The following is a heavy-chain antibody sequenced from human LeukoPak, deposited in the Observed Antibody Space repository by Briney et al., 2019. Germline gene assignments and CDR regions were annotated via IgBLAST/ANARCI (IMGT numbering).Heavy chain of an antibody. CDR1: GFTFSSYS. CDR2: ISSSSSYI. J-gene: IGHJ6*02. V-gene: IGHV3-21*04. Sequence: GGSLRLSCAASGFTFSSYSMNWVRQAPGKGLEWVSSISSSSSYIYYADSVKGRFTISRDNSKNTLYLQMNSLRAEDTAVYYCAKEGFWSYYGMDVWGQGTTVTVSS. D-gene: IGHD2-8*02. CDR3: AKEGFWSYYGMDV.